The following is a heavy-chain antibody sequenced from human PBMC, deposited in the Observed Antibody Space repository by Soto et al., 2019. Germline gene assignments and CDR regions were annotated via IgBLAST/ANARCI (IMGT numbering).Heavy chain of an antibody. CDR1: SGSISSSNC. D-gene: IGHD3-16*02. Sequence: SETLSLTCAVSSGSISSSNCWSWFRQPPGKGLEGVGESYHSGSTNYNPSLKSRVTISVDKSKNKFSLKLSSVTAADTAVYYCARDVSDYIWGSYRPLRWFAHRGQGTLVTVSS. J-gene: IGHJ5*02. V-gene: IGHV4-4*02. CDR3: ARDVSDYIWGSYRPLRWFAH. CDR2: SYHSGST.